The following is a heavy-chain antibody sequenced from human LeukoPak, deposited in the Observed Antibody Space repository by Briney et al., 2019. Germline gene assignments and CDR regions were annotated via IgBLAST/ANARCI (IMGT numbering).Heavy chain of an antibody. V-gene: IGHV1-46*01. CDR3: ARATSAYYMDV. CDR1: GYTFTSYY. D-gene: IGHD6-6*01. CDR2: INPSVGST. J-gene: IGHJ6*03. Sequence: ASVKVSCKASGYTFTSYYMHWVRQAPGQGLEWMGIINPSVGSTSYAQKFQGRVTMTRDMSTSTVYMDLSSLRSEDSAVYYCARATSAYYMDVWGKGTTVTVSS.